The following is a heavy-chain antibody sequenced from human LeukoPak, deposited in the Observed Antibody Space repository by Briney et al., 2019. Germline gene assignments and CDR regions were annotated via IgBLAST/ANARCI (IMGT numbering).Heavy chain of an antibody. CDR3: ARRGYGGYAPGPLDY. V-gene: IGHV5-51*01. Sequence: GEPPKISCIYSGYSFAYYWSGCRRPLPGKGLGLVGIIYPGDSDTRHRPSFQGQVTISADTSNSTAYLQRSILKAADTAMYYCARRGYGGYAPGPLDYWGQGTLVTVSS. CDR2: IYPGDSDT. CDR1: GYSFAYYW. D-gene: IGHD5-12*01. J-gene: IGHJ4*02.